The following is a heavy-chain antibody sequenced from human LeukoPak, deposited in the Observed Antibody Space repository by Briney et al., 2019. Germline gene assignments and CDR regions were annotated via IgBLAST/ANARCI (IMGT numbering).Heavy chain of an antibody. D-gene: IGHD5-18*01. Sequence: PSETLSLTCAVSGGSISSGGYSWSWIRQPPGKGLEWIGYIYHSGSTYYNPSLKSRVTISVDRSKNQFSLKLSSVTAADTAVYYCAREKDTAMGKGAFDYWGQGTLVTVSS. CDR2: IYHSGST. V-gene: IGHV4-30-2*01. J-gene: IGHJ4*02. CDR3: AREKDTAMGKGAFDY. CDR1: GGSISSGGYS.